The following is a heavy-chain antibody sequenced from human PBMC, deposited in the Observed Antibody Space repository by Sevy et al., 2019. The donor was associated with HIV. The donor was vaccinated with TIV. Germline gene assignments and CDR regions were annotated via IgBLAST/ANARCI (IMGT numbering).Heavy chain of an antibody. CDR1: GFTFSSYA. D-gene: IGHD4-4*01. V-gene: IGHV3-23*01. J-gene: IGHJ4*02. CDR3: AKREDPATVTTAYFDY. CDR2: ISGSGGST. Sequence: GGSLRLSCAASGFTFSSYAMSWVRQAPGKGLEWVSAISGSGGSTYYADSVKGRFTISRDNTKNTLYLQMNSLRAEDTAVYYCAKREDPATVTTAYFDYWGQGTLVIVS.